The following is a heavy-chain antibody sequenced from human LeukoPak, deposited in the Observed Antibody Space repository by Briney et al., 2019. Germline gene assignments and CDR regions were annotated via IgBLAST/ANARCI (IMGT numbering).Heavy chain of an antibody. D-gene: IGHD5-18*01. Sequence: SETLSLTCTVSGGSISSYYWSWIRQPPGKGLEWIGYIYYSGSTYYNPSLKSRVTISVDTSKSQFSLKLSSVTAADTAVYYCARGYSYGIRVDYWGQGTLVTVSS. CDR3: ARGYSYGIRVDY. CDR2: IYYSGST. CDR1: GGSISSYY. V-gene: IGHV4-59*12. J-gene: IGHJ4*02.